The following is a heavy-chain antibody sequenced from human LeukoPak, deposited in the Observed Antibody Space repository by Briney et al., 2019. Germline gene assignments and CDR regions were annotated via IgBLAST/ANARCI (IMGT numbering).Heavy chain of an antibody. J-gene: IGHJ5*02. Sequence: SETLSLTCTVSGGSISSGGYYWSWIRQHPGKGLEWIGYIYYSGSTYYNPSLKSRVTISVDTSKNQFSLKLSSVTAADTAVYYCAREDSSSWYNWFDPWGQGTLVTVSS. D-gene: IGHD6-13*01. CDR2: IYYSGST. CDR3: AREDSSSWYNWFDP. CDR1: GGSISSGGYY. V-gene: IGHV4-31*03.